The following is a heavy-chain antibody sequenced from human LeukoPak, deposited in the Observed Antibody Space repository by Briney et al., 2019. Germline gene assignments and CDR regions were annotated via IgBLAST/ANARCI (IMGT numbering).Heavy chain of an antibody. D-gene: IGHD3-3*01. CDR3: AVSSSDFWSGYYPYYYYMDV. Sequence: SVTVSCKASGGTFSSYAISWVRQAPGQGLEWMGGIIPIFGTANYAQKFQGRVTITADESTSTAYMELSSLRSEDTAVYYCAVSSSDFWSGYYPYYYYMDVWGKGTTVTVSS. CDR1: GGTFSSYA. V-gene: IGHV1-69*13. J-gene: IGHJ6*03. CDR2: IIPIFGTA.